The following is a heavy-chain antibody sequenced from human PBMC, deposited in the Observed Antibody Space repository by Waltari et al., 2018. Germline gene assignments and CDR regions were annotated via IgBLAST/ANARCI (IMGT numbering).Heavy chain of an antibody. CDR1: GVSIGSNRYY. Sequence: QLQLQESGPGLVKPSETLSLTCTVAGVSIGSNRYYWGWIRQPPGKGLEWIGSIFYSGTPYYNPSLKSRVTMSIGTAKNQFSRRLNSVTAADTAIYYCARDWGLLWFGDPWGQGTLVTVSS. CDR3: ARDWGLLWFGDP. J-gene: IGHJ5*02. V-gene: IGHV4-39*07. D-gene: IGHD3-10*01. CDR2: IFYSGTP.